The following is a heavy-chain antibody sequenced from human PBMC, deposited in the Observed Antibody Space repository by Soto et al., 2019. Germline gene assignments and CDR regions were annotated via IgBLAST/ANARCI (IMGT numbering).Heavy chain of an antibody. V-gene: IGHV4-59*01. J-gene: IGHJ5*02. CDR2: IYYSGST. CDR1: GGSISSYY. Sequence: PSETLSLTCTVSGGSISSYYWSWIRQPPGKGLEWIGYIYYSGSTNYNPSLKSRVTISVDTSKNQFSLKLSSVTAADTAVYYCARGGLSTRATNWFDPWGQGTLVTVSS. CDR3: ARGGLSTRATNWFDP.